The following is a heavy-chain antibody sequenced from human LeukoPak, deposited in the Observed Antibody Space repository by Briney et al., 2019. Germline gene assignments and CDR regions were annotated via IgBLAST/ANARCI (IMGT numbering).Heavy chain of an antibody. CDR1: GFTVSSNY. CDR3: ARDGGDYGDYSALDY. Sequence: GGSLRLSCAASGFTVSSNYMSWVRQAPGKGLEWVSVIYSGGSTYYADSVKGRVTISRDNSKNTLYLQMNSLRAEDTAVYYCARDGGDYGDYSALDYWGQGTLVTVSS. CDR2: IYSGGST. D-gene: IGHD4-17*01. V-gene: IGHV3-53*01. J-gene: IGHJ4*02.